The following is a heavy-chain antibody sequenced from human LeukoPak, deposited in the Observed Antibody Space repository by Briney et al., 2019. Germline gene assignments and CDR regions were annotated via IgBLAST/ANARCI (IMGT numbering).Heavy chain of an antibody. CDR3: ARHFSHKRAWFDP. D-gene: IGHD2-21*01. CDR2: IYYSWST. Sequence: SETLSLTYTVSGGSISSYYWSWIRQPPGKGLEWIGYIYYSWSTNYNPSLTSRVTISVDTSKNQFSLKLSSVTAADTAVYYCARHFSHKRAWFDPWGQGTLATVSS. V-gene: IGHV4-59*08. J-gene: IGHJ5*02. CDR1: GGSISSYY.